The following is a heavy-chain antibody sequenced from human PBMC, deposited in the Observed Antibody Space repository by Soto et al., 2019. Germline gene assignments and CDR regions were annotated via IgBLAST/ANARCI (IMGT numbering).Heavy chain of an antibody. J-gene: IGHJ5*02. CDR3: ATSHCTTASCHWETWFDP. D-gene: IGHD2-2*01. CDR1: GYTFTTYY. CDR2: INPSDGST. Sequence: ASVKVSCKASGYTFTTYYMYWVRQAPGQGLEWMGIINPSDGSTSYTQKFKGRVTMTRDTSTSTVHMELSSLRSEDTAVYYCATSHCTTASCHWETWFDPWGQGTLVTSPQ. V-gene: IGHV1-46*01.